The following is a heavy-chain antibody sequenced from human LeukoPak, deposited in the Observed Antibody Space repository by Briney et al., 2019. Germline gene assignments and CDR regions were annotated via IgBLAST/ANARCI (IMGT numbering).Heavy chain of an antibody. CDR1: VGTFSSYA. Sequence: GASVNVSRKPSVGTFSSYAIAWVRQAPGQGLEWMGGIIPIFGTVTYAQKFQGRVTLTAHVSTRTAYMELSSLRSEDTAVYYCARDNCRGGGCFSWYFDLWGRGTLVTVSS. V-gene: IGHV1-69*01. CDR3: ARDNCRGGGCFSWYFDL. J-gene: IGHJ2*01. D-gene: IGHD2-15*01. CDR2: IIPIFGTV.